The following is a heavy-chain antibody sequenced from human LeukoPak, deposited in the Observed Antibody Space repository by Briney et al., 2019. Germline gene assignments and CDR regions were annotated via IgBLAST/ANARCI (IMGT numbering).Heavy chain of an antibody. CDR3: ARDLAGLFYYYYGMDV. V-gene: IGHV3-7*01. CDR2: IKQDGSEK. J-gene: IGHJ6*02. D-gene: IGHD7-27*01. CDR1: GFTFSSYW. Sequence: PGGSLRLSRAASGFTFSSYWMSWVRQAPGKGLEWVANIKQDGSEKYYVDSVKGRFTISRDNAKNSLYLQMNSLRAEDTAVYYCARDLAGLFYYYYGMDVWGQGTTVTVSS.